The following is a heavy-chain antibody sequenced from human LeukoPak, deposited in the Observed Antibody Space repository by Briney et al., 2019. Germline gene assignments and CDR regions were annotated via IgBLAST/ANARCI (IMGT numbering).Heavy chain of an antibody. D-gene: IGHD3-3*01. CDR1: GVTFSSYA. J-gene: IGHJ6*02. CDR2: IIPIFGTA. CDR3: ARGSYQRDEYDFWSGYHMDV. Sequence: ASVKVSCKASGVTFSSYAISWVRQAPGQGLEWMGGIIPIFGTANYAQKFQGRVTITADESTSRAYMELSSLRSEDTAVYYCARGSYQRDEYDFWSGYHMDVWGQGTTVTVSS. V-gene: IGHV1-69*13.